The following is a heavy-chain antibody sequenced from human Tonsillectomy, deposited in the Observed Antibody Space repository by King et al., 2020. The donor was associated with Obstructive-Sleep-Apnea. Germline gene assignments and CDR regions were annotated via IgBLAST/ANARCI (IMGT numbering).Heavy chain of an antibody. CDR2: IGWDGGGT. CDR1: GFTFDDYT. J-gene: IGHJ6*02. V-gene: IGHV3-43*01. CDR3: AKGRSYYYYGMDV. Sequence: VQLVESGGVVVQPGGSLRLSCVASGFTFDDYTMHWVRQAPGTGLEWVSLIGWDGGGTFYADSVKGRFTISRDNSKNSLYLQMNNLRTEDTALYYCAKGRSYYYYGMDVWGQGTTVTVSS. D-gene: IGHD2-15*01.